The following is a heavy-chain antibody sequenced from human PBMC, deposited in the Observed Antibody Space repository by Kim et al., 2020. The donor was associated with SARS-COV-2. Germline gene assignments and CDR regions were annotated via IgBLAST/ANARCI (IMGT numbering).Heavy chain of an antibody. Sequence: SKQYYAASVKGRFTISRDNSKNTLYLQMNSLRAEDTAVYYCARASEFYFDPWGQGTLVTVSS. V-gene: IGHV3-33*01. J-gene: IGHJ5*02. CDR3: ARASEFYFDP. CDR2: SKQ.